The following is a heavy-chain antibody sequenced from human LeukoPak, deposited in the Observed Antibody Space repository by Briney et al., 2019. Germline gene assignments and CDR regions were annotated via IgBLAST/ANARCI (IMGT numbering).Heavy chain of an antibody. D-gene: IGHD3-10*01. J-gene: IGHJ4*02. CDR2: INHSGST. CDR3: ARDEPSYSPFDY. V-gene: IGHV4-34*01. Sequence: SETLSLTCAVYGGSFSGYYWSWIRQPPGKGLEWIGEINHSGSTNYNPSLKSRVTISVDTSKNQFSLKLSSVTAADTAVYYCARDEPSYSPFDYWGQGTLVTVSS. CDR1: GGSFSGYY.